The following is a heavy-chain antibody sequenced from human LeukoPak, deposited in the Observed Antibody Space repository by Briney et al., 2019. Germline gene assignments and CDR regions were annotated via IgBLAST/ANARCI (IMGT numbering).Heavy chain of an antibody. V-gene: IGHV3-23*01. Sequence: HPGGSLRLSCAASGFTFSSYAMSWVRQAPGKGLEWVSAISGSGGSTYYADSVKGRFTISRDNSKNTLYLQMNSLRAEDTAVYYCAKSLVGDCCIDYWGQGTLVTVSS. CDR3: AKSLVGDCCIDY. CDR1: GFTFSSYA. CDR2: ISGSGGST. J-gene: IGHJ4*02. D-gene: IGHD2-21*02.